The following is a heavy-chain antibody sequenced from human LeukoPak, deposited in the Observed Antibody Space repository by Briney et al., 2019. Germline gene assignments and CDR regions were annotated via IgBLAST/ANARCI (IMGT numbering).Heavy chain of an antibody. D-gene: IGHD3-22*01. V-gene: IGHV1-69*13. CDR3: ARDRLHYYDSSGQYNWFDP. J-gene: IGHJ5*02. CDR2: IIPIFGTA. Sequence: ASVKVSCKASGGTFISYAISWVRQAPGQGLEWMGGIIPIFGTANYAQKFQGRVTITADESTSTAYMELSSLRSEDTAVYYCARDRLHYYDSSGQYNWFDPWGQGTLVTVSS. CDR1: GGTFISYA.